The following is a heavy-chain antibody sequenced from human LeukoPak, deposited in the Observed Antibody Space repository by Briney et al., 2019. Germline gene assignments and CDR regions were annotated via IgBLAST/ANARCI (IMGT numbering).Heavy chain of an antibody. D-gene: IGHD4-17*01. J-gene: IGHJ4*02. CDR2: ISAYNGNT. CDR3: ARGLDYGDYENLFH. V-gene: IGHV1-18*01. CDR1: GYSLPSYG. Sequence: ASVKVSCKASGYSLPSYGISWVRQAPGQGLEWMGWISAYNGNTNYAQKLQGRVTMTTGTSTSTAYMELRSLRSDDTAVYYCARGLDYGDYENLFHWGQGTLVTVSS.